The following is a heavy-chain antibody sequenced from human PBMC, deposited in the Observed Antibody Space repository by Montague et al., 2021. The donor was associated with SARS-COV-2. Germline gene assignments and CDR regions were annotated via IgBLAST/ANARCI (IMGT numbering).Heavy chain of an antibody. D-gene: IGHD2-2*01. CDR1: GGSISSSSYY. CDR2: IYYSGST. V-gene: IGHV4-39*01. Sequence: SETLSLTCTVSGGSISSSSYYWGWIRQPPGKGLGWIGSIYYSGSTYYNPSLKSRVTISVDTSKNQFSLKLSSVTAADTAVYYCARQVDQLLLEYWFDPWGQGTLVTVSS. J-gene: IGHJ5*02. CDR3: ARQVDQLLLEYWFDP.